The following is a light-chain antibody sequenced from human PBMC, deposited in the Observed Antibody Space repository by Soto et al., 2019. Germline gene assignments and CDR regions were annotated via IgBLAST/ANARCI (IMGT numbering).Light chain of an antibody. CDR2: ATS. J-gene: IGKJ5*01. CDR1: QSIITS. CDR3: QQRINWPLIT. V-gene: IGKV3-11*01. Sequence: VMTQSPATLSVSPGERAALSCSASQSIITSLALFQQKPGQAPRLLIYATSNRATGIPARFSGSGSGTDFALTISSLEPEDFAVYYCQQRINWPLITFGQGTRLEIK.